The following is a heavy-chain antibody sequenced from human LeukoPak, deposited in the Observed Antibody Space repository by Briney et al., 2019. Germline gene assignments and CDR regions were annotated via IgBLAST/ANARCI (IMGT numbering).Heavy chain of an antibody. D-gene: IGHD1-26*01. J-gene: IGHJ4*02. Sequence: QAGGSLRLSCSASGFTFSRYAVHWVRQAPGKGLEYVSGINDNGGRTHYGDSVKGRFSISRDNSKNTLHLQMSTLRAEDTALYYCVKDVGGSYAFDYWGQGILVTVAS. CDR1: GFTFSRYA. CDR3: VKDVGGSYAFDY. V-gene: IGHV3-64D*09. CDR2: INDNGGRT.